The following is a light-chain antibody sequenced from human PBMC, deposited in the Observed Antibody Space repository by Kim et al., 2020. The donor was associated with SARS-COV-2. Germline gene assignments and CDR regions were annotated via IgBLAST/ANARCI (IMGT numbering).Light chain of an antibody. Sequence: ASVGDRVTITCRASQSISSYLNWYQQKPGRAPKLLIYAASSLQSGVPSRFSGSGSGTDFTLTISSLQPEDFATYYCQQSYSTPQTFGQGTKVDIK. CDR2: AAS. J-gene: IGKJ1*01. CDR1: QSISSY. V-gene: IGKV1-39*01. CDR3: QQSYSTPQT.